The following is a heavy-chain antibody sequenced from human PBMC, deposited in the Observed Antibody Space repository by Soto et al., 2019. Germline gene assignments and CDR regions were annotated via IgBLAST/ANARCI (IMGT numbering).Heavy chain of an antibody. CDR1: GFTFSSYW. Sequence: GGSLRLSCAASGFTFSSYWMHWVRQAPGKGLVWVSRINSDGSSTSYADSVKGRFTISRDNAKNTLYLQMNSLRAEDTAVYYCARGAGTLEWRWFDPWGQGTLVTVSS. D-gene: IGHD1-1*01. CDR3: ARGAGTLEWRWFDP. CDR2: INSDGSST. J-gene: IGHJ5*02. V-gene: IGHV3-74*01.